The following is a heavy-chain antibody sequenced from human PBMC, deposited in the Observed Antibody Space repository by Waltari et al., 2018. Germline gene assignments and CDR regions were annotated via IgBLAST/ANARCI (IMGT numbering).Heavy chain of an antibody. CDR2: SSSDASDR. J-gene: IGHJ6*02. D-gene: IGHD1-1*01. CDR1: GFTFSSFW. CDR3: ARVSRRTYRSPVPGRHYYYGRDV. Sequence: EEQLVESGGGLVQPGDSLRLSCAASGFTFSSFWINWVRQATGKGPLACSGSSSDASDRTYADCCKGRFTISRDNARNTLYLQMNRRRAEDTAVYFCARVSRRTYRSPVPGRHYYYGRDVWGQWTTVTVSS. V-gene: IGHV3-74*03.